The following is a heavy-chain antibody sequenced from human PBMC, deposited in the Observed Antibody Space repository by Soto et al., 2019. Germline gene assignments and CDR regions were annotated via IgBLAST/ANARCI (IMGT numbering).Heavy chain of an antibody. Sequence: QVQLQESGPGLVQPSETLSLTCTVSGGSISSYYWSWIRQPPGKGLEWIGYIYYSGSTNYNPSLKSRVTISVDTSKNQFSLKLSSVTAADTAVYYCARVGVPAATYYYYYMDVWGKGTTVTVSS. CDR3: ARVGVPAATYYYYYMDV. V-gene: IGHV4-59*01. J-gene: IGHJ6*03. CDR2: IYYSGST. D-gene: IGHD2-2*01. CDR1: GGSISSYY.